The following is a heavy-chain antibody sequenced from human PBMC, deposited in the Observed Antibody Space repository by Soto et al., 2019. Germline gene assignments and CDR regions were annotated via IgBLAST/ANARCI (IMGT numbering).Heavy chain of an antibody. CDR2: ISYDGSNK. CDR1: GFTFSSYA. D-gene: IGHD3-3*01. V-gene: IGHV3-30-3*01. CDR3: ARDDGITIFGVVIPYYYYGMDV. J-gene: IGHJ6*02. Sequence: PGGSLRLSCAASGFTFSSYAMHWVRQAPGKGLEWVAVISYDGSNKYYADSVKGRFTISRDNSKNTLYLQMNSLRAEDTAVYYCARDDGITIFGVVIPYYYYGMDVWGQGTTVTVSS.